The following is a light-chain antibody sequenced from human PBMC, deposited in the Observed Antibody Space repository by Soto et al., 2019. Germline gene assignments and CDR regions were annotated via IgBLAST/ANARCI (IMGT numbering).Light chain of an antibody. V-gene: IGKV1-17*01. CDR1: QGIRND. Sequence: DIQMTQSPSSLSASVGDRVTITCRASQGIRNDIGWYQQKPGQAPKRLIFAASTLQSGVPSRFSGSGSGTEFTLTISSLQPEDFATYFCLQHNSFPITIGLGTRLEIK. CDR3: LQHNSFPIT. J-gene: IGKJ5*01. CDR2: AAS.